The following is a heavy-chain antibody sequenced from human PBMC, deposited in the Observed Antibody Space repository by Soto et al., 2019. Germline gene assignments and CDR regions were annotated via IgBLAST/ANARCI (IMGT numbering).Heavy chain of an antibody. V-gene: IGHV1-69*01. CDR3: ARVSPSSCGGANCYRLDSYFDS. CDR2: IIPLFGTP. D-gene: IGHD2-21*01. CDR1: GVTFSTSG. Sequence: QVQLVQSGAEVKKPGSSLKVSCKTSGVTFSTSGISWVRQCPGQGLEWMGGIIPLFGTPKYARKFQGRVSMTANDTATKTSLALRGLRSDDTAIYYCARVSPSSCGGANCYRLDSYFDSLRQWSHVVVSS. J-gene: IGHJ4*03.